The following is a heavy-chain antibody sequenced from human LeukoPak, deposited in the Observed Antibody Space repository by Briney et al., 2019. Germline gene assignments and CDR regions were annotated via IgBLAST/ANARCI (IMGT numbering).Heavy chain of an antibody. CDR3: ARNLIGYSSSWYYFDY. D-gene: IGHD6-13*01. CDR2: ISAYNGNT. J-gene: IGHJ4*02. CDR1: GYTFTSYG. Sequence: ASVKVSCEASGYTFTSYGISWVRQAPGQGLEWMGWISAYNGNTNYAQKLQGRVTMTTDTSTSTAYMELRSLRSDDTAVYYCARNLIGYSSSWYYFDYWGQGTLVTVSS. V-gene: IGHV1-18*01.